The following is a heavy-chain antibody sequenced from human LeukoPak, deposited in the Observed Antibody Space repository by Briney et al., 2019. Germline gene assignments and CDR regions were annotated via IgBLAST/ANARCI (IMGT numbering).Heavy chain of an antibody. V-gene: IGHV4-59*01. Sequence: SETLSLTCTVPGGSISSYYWSWIRQPPGKGLEWIGYLYYSGSTNYNPSLKSRVTISVDTSKNQFSLKLSSVTAADTAVYYCARGAEMATIGDYWGQGTLVTVSS. CDR3: ARGAEMATIGDY. CDR1: GGSISSYY. J-gene: IGHJ4*02. D-gene: IGHD5-24*01. CDR2: LYYSGST.